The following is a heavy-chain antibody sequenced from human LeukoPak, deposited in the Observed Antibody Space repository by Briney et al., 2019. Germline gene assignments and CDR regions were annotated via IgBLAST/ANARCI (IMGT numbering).Heavy chain of an antibody. CDR3: ARMHHYGDLNYAFFF. Sequence: GGSLTLSCTASGFTFTDYTMNWLRQAPGKGLEWVSSISGSGTYILHAHSIKGRFTFSRDNAKNSLYLQMNSLRAEDTAVYYCARMHHYGDLNYAFFFWGQGTLVTVSS. V-gene: IGHV3-21*01. CDR2: ISGSGTYI. D-gene: IGHD4-17*01. J-gene: IGHJ1*01. CDR1: GFTFTDYT.